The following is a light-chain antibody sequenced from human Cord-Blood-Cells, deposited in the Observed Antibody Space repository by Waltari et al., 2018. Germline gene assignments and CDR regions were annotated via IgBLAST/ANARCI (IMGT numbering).Light chain of an antibody. CDR2: GAS. CDR3: QQYNNWPYT. CDR1: QSVSSN. Sequence: EIVMTQSPATLSVSPGARATLSCRASQSVSSNLAWYQQKPGQAPRLLIYGASTRATGIPARFSGSGSGTEFTLTISSLQSEDFAVYYCQQYNNWPYTFGHGTKLEI. V-gene: IGKV3-15*01. J-gene: IGKJ2*01.